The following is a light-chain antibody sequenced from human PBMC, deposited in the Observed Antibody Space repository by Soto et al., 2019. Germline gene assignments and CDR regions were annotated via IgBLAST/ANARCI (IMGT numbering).Light chain of an antibody. CDR3: AAWDDSLNGPL. Sequence: QPVLTQPPSASGTPGQRVTISCSGSSPNIASNTVNWYQQLPGTAPKLLIYNNNHRPSGVLDRFSGSKSGTSASLAISGLQSEDEADYYCAAWDDSLNGPLFGGGTQLTVL. J-gene: IGLJ2*01. CDR2: NNN. CDR1: SPNIASNT. V-gene: IGLV1-44*01.